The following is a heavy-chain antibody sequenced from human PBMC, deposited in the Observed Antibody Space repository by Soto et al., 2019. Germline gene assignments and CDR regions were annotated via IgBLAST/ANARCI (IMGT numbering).Heavy chain of an antibody. V-gene: IGHV3-13*01. CDR3: ARGLPRVIGGSGSYYEY. CDR1: GFTFSTYD. D-gene: IGHD3-10*01. CDR2: IGTAGDT. J-gene: IGHJ4*01. Sequence: GGSLRLSCATSGFTFSTYDMHWVRQATGKRLEWVSAIGTAGDTYYPDSVKGRFTISRENAKKSLYLQMNSLRAGDTAVYYCARGLPRVIGGSGSYYEYWGHGTLVTVSS.